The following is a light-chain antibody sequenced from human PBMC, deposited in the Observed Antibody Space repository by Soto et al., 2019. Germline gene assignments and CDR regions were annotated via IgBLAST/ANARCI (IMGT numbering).Light chain of an antibody. Sequence: EIVMTQSPATLSVSPGERATLSCRASQSVTSKLAWYQQKPGQAPRLLIYGASTRATGIPATFSGSGSGTEFTLTINSLQSADFAVYYCQQYNSWPITFGQGTRLEIK. V-gene: IGKV3-15*01. CDR2: GAS. CDR1: QSVTSK. CDR3: QQYNSWPIT. J-gene: IGKJ5*01.